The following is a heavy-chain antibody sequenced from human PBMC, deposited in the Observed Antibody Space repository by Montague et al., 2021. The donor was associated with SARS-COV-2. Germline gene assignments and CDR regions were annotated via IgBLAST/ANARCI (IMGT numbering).Heavy chain of an antibody. V-gene: IGHV6-1*01. Sequence: CAISGDSVWSNTAAWNWIRQSPSGGLEWLGKTNYRSKWTSDYATSVEGRISIDPDTSKNQFFLHLRSVAPEDTGVYYCVRDTGSAQAGFDAWGQGTLVTVSS. D-gene: IGHD4-17*01. CDR3: VRDTGSAQAGFDA. CDR2: TNYRSKWTS. CDR1: GDSVWSNTAA. J-gene: IGHJ4*02.